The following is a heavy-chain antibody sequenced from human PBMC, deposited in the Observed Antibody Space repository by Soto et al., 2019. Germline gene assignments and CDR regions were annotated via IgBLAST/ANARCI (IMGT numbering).Heavy chain of an antibody. J-gene: IGHJ6*02. CDR3: ASSGARKGVCSGYYEAYYYYGMDV. D-gene: IGHD3-3*01. CDR2: ISYDGSNK. V-gene: IGHV3-30-3*01. Sequence: QVQLVESGGGVVQPGRSLRLSCAASEFTFSSYAMHWVRQAPGKGLEWVAVISYDGSNKYYEDSVKGRFTISRDNSKNTVYLQMNSLRAEDTTVDYCASSGARKGVCSGYYEAYYYYGMDVWGQGTMVTVS. CDR1: EFTFSSYA.